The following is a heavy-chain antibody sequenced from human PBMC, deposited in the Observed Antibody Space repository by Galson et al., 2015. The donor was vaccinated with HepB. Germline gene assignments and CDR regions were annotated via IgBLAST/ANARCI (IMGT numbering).Heavy chain of an antibody. J-gene: IGHJ6*02. CDR1: GGSFSGYY. CDR2: ISHSGST. CDR3: ATTTGDFWSGYYNYGMDV. V-gene: IGHV4-34*01. Sequence: ATLSLPCAVYGGSFSGYYWSWLRPPPGQGLEWIGEISHSGSTNYNPSLKSRVTISVDTSKNQFSLKLSSVTAADTAVYYCATTTGDFWSGYYNYGMDVWGQGTTVTVSS. D-gene: IGHD3-3*01.